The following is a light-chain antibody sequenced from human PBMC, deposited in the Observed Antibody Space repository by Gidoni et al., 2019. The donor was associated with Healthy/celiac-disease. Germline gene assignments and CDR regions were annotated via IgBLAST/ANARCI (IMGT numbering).Light chain of an antibody. CDR1: SSTVGGYNY. Sequence: QSALTQPASVSGSPGQSIPISCPGTSSTVGGYNYVSWYQQHPGKAPKLMIYEVSKRPTGVSNRFSGSKSGNTASLTISGLQAEDEADYYCSSYTSSSTLFVFGTGTKVTVL. CDR3: SSYTSSSTLFV. V-gene: IGLV2-14*01. J-gene: IGLJ1*01. CDR2: EVS.